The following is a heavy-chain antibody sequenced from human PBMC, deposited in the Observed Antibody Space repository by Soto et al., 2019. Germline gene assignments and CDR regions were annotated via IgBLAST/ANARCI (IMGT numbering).Heavy chain of an antibody. CDR1: GYTFTSYG. CDR2: ISAYNGNT. V-gene: IGHV1-18*01. CDR3: ARDGFIYDSSGYYYGFDY. Sequence: ASVKVSCKASGYTFTSYGISWVRQAPGQGHEWMGWISAYNGNTNYAQKLQGRVTMTTDSSTSTAYMELRSLRSDDTAVYYCARDGFIYDSSGYYYGFDYWGQGTLVTVSS. D-gene: IGHD3-22*01. J-gene: IGHJ4*02.